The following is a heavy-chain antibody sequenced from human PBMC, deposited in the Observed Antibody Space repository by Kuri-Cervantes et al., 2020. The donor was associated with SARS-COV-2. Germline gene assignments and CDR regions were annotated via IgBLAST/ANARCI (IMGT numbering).Heavy chain of an antibody. CDR3: ARRDSSGYYY. V-gene: IGHV4-34*11. D-gene: IGHD3-22*01. J-gene: IGHJ4*02. CDR1: GGSFSGYY. CDR2: IYYSGST. Sequence: SQTLSLTCAVYGGSFSGYYWSWIRQPPGKGLEWIGYIYYSGSTNYNPSLKSRVTMSVDTSKNQFSLKLSSVTASDTAMYYCARRDSSGYYYWGQGTLVTVSS.